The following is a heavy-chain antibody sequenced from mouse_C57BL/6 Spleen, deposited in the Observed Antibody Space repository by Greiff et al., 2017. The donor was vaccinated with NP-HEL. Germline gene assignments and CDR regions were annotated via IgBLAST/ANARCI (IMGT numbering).Heavy chain of an antibody. CDR3: TRGYGNFFDY. CDR1: GFTFTNYW. D-gene: IGHD2-10*02. J-gene: IGHJ2*01. Sequence: EVKLEESGGGLVQPGGSRKLSCVASGFTFTNYWMNWVRQSPEKGLEWVAQIRLKSDNYATHYAESVKGRFTISRDDSKSSVYLQMNNLRAEDTGIYYCTRGYGNFFDYWGQGTTLTVSS. CDR2: IRLKSDNYAT. V-gene: IGHV6-3*01.